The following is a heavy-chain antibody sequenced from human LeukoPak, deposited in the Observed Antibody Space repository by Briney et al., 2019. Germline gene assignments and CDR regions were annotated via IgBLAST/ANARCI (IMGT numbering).Heavy chain of an antibody. CDR1: GGSISGSSYY. D-gene: IGHD4-23*01. J-gene: IGHJ4*02. V-gene: IGHV3-7*03. CDR2: IKEDGSEK. Sequence: AETLSLTCTVSGGSISGSSYYWGWIRQAPGKGLDWVANIKEDGSEKYYVDSMKGRFTISRDNAKNSLYLQMSSLRVEDTAVYYCARDRTGGYFDYWGQGTLVTVSS. CDR3: ARDRTGGYFDY.